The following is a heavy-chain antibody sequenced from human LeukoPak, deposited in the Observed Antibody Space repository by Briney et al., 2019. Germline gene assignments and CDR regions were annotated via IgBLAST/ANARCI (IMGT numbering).Heavy chain of an antibody. CDR1: GFTYSSYD. Sequence: GGTVRLLRAASGFTYSSYDMSWVRHARGKGLEWVSAISDSGGSTYYADSVKGRLTICRDNSKNTLHLQMNSLRAEDTALYYCAKAMLRIAAAGKVHFDYWGQGALGTVSS. J-gene: IGHJ4*02. D-gene: IGHD6-13*01. CDR2: ISDSGGST. CDR3: AKAMLRIAAAGKVHFDY. V-gene: IGHV3-23*01.